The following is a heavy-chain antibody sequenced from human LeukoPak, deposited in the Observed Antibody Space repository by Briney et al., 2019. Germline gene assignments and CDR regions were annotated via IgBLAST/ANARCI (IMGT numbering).Heavy chain of an antibody. D-gene: IGHD3-10*01. Sequence: GGSLRLSCAASGFTFSSYAMSWVRQAPGKGLEWVSATSGSGGSTYYADSVKGRFTISRDNSKNTLYLQMNSLRAEDTAVYYCAKVISKGYGSGSYYSPLSYFDYWGQGTLVTVSS. CDR2: TSGSGGST. V-gene: IGHV3-23*01. J-gene: IGHJ4*02. CDR3: AKVISKGYGSGSYYSPLSYFDY. CDR1: GFTFSSYA.